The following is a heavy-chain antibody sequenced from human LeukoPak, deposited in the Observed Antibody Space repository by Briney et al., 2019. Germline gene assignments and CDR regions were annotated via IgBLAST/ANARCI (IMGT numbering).Heavy chain of an antibody. D-gene: IGHD6-13*01. CDR1: GFTFSSYG. CDR3: AKQGIAAAGTAFDI. J-gene: IGHJ3*02. Sequence: GGSLRLSCAASGFTFSSYGMHWVRQAPGKGLEWVAVIPYDGSNKYYADSVKGRFTISRDNSKNTLYLQMNSLRAEDTAVYYCAKQGIAAAGTAFDIWGQGTMVTVSS. CDR2: IPYDGSNK. V-gene: IGHV3-30*18.